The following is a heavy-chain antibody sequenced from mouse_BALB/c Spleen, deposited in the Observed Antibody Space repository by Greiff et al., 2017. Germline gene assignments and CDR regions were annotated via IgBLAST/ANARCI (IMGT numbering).Heavy chain of an antibody. D-gene: IGHD1-1*01. CDR1: GYTFTDYY. CDR3: ARSPVVAPFDY. Sequence: QVQLKQSGPELVKPGASVKISCKASGYTFTDYYINWVKQKPGQGLEWIGWIYPGSGNTKYNEKFKGKATLTVDTSSSTAYMQLSSLTSEDTAVYFCARSPVVAPFDYWGQGTTLTVSS. J-gene: IGHJ2*01. V-gene: IGHV1-84*02. CDR2: IYPGSGNT.